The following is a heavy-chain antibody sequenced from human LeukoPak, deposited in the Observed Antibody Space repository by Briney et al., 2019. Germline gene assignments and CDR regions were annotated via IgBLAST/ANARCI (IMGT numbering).Heavy chain of an antibody. CDR1: GFTFSSYS. Sequence: GGSLRLSCAASGFTFSSYSMNWVRQAPGKGLEWVSSISGSSSYIYYADSVKGRFTISRDNAKNSLYLQMNSLRAEDTAVYYCARSAAKVDYWGQGTLVTVSS. V-gene: IGHV3-21*01. CDR3: ARSAAKVDY. J-gene: IGHJ4*02. D-gene: IGHD6-13*01. CDR2: ISGSSSYI.